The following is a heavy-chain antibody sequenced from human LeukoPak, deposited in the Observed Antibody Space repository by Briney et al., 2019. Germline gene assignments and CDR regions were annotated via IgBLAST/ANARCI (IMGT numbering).Heavy chain of an antibody. Sequence: ASVKVSCKASGYTFTSYGISWVRQAPGQGLEWMGWISAYNGNTNYAQKLQGRVTMTTDTSTSTAYMELSSLRSEDTAVYYCARANQWDGYKYYFDYWGQGTLVTVSS. J-gene: IGHJ4*02. CDR1: GYTFTSYG. V-gene: IGHV1-18*01. CDR3: ARANQWDGYKYYFDY. CDR2: ISAYNGNT. D-gene: IGHD5-24*01.